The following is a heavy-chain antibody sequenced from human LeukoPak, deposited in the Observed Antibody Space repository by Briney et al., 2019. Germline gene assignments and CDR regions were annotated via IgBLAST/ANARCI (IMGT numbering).Heavy chain of an antibody. J-gene: IGHJ4*02. CDR3: ARGWLQSGFDY. Sequence: SETLSLTCTVSGGSISSSSYYWGWIRQPPGKGLEWIGSIYYSGSTYYNPSLRSRVTISVDTSKNQFSLQLNSVTPEDTAVYYCARGWLQSGFDYWGQGTLVTVSS. D-gene: IGHD5-24*01. V-gene: IGHV4-39*07. CDR2: IYYSGST. CDR1: GGSISSSSYY.